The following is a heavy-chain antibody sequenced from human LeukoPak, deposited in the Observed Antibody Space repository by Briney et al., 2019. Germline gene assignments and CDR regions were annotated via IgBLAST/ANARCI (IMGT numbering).Heavy chain of an antibody. Sequence: GGSLRLSCEASGFTFDIYDMSWVRQVPGKGLEWVSRISGDSVYTNYADSVKGRFTISRDNSKNTLYLQMNSLRAEDTAVYYCARDNTDCSSTSCCFDYWGQGTLVTVSS. D-gene: IGHD2-2*01. CDR3: ARDNTDCSSTSCCFDY. J-gene: IGHJ4*02. CDR2: ISGDSVYT. CDR1: GFTFDIYD. V-gene: IGHV3-23*01.